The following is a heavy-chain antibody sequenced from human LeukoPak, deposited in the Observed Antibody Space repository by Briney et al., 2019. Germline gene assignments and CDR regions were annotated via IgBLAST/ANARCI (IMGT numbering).Heavy chain of an antibody. CDR2: IKEDSSEK. CDR3: ARKRDLTDY. V-gene: IGHV3-7*03. D-gene: IGHD4/OR15-4a*01. Sequence: GGSLRLSCEASGFTFSSYAIRWVRQAPGKGLEWVANIKEDSSEKYYVDSVKGRFTISRDNAKNSLYLQMNSLGAEDTAVYYCARKRDLTDYWGQGTLVTVSS. J-gene: IGHJ4*02. CDR1: GFTFSSYA.